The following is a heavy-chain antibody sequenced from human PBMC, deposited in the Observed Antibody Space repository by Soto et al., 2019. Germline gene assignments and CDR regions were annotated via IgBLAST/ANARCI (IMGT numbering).Heavy chain of an antibody. V-gene: IGHV4-59*01. D-gene: IGHD3-16*01. CDR1: GGSINGYY. Sequence: SETLSLACTVSGGSINGYYWSWIRQPPGKGLEWIGYISKSGSTNYNPALKSRVTISVDTSKNQFSLKLSSVTAADTAVYYCARDWGGGTFDYWGQGTLVTVSS. CDR3: ARDWGGGTFDY. CDR2: ISKSGST. J-gene: IGHJ4*02.